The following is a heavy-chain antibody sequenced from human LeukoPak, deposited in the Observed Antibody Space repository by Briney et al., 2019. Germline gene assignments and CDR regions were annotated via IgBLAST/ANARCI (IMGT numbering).Heavy chain of an antibody. D-gene: IGHD3-22*01. V-gene: IGHV3-7*01. CDR2: IKQDGSEK. Sequence: GGSLRLSCAASGFTFSSYWMSWVRQAPGKGLEWVANIKQDGSEKYYVDPVKGRFTISRDNAKNSLYLQMNSLRAEDTAVYYCARSLPIVVVVEYFDYWGQGTLVTVSS. CDR3: ARSLPIVVVVEYFDY. CDR1: GFTFSSYW. J-gene: IGHJ4*02.